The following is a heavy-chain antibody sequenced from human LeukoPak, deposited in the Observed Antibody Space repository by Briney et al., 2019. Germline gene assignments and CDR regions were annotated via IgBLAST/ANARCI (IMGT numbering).Heavy chain of an antibody. CDR1: GYTLTELS. CDR3: ATAPSYYDFWSVLLGEAFDI. Sequence: GASVKVSCKVSGYTLTELSMHWVRQAPGKGLEWMGGFDPEDGETIYAQKFQGRVTMTEDTSTDTAYMELSSLRSEDTAVYYCATAPSYYDFWSVLLGEAFDIWGQGTMVTVSS. D-gene: IGHD3-3*01. CDR2: FDPEDGET. J-gene: IGHJ3*02. V-gene: IGHV1-24*01.